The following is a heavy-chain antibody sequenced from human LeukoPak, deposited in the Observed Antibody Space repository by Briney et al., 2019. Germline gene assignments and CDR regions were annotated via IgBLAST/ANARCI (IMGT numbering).Heavy chain of an antibody. D-gene: IGHD2-15*01. CDR2: IRDSGET. J-gene: IGHJ5*02. CDR3: ARDRAATQDWVEFDP. CDR1: GFSVSNYY. Sequence: GGSLRLSCAVSGFSVSNYYMSWVRQAPGKGLEWVSLIRDSGETFYADSVKGRFTISRDESKNTVYLQMNRLRVADTGVYFCARDRAATQDWVEFDPWGQGTQVTVSS. V-gene: IGHV3-66*03.